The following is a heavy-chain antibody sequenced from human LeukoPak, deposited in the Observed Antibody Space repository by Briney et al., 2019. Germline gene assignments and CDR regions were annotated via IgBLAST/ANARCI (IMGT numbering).Heavy chain of an antibody. Sequence: GGSLRLSCAASGFTFSRYSMNWVRQAPGKGLEWVSYISSSSSTIYYADSVKGRFTISRDNAKNSLYLQMNSLRAEDTAVYYCANTGYSSSWCAFDIWGQGTMVTVSS. D-gene: IGHD6-13*01. J-gene: IGHJ3*02. V-gene: IGHV3-48*04. CDR2: ISSSSSTI. CDR1: GFTFSRYS. CDR3: ANTGYSSSWCAFDI.